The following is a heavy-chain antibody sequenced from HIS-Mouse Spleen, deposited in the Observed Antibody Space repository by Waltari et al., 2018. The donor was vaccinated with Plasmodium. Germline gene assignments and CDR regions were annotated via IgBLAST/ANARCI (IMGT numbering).Heavy chain of an antibody. Sequence: QVQLQESGPGLVKPSETLSLTCPVSGGSIRSYYWNWIRQPPGKGLEWIGYIYYSGSTNYNPSLKSRVTMSVDTSKNQFSLKLSSVTAADTAVYYCASGSSSYYFDYWGQGTLVTVSS. CDR1: GGSIRSYY. D-gene: IGHD6-6*01. CDR3: ASGSSSYYFDY. V-gene: IGHV4-59*01. CDR2: IYYSGST. J-gene: IGHJ4*02.